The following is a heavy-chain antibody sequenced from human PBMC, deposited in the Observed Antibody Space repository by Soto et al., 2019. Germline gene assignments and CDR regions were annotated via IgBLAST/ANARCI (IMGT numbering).Heavy chain of an antibody. V-gene: IGHV3-30-3*01. CDR1: GFTFSSLA. D-gene: IGHD1-20*01. J-gene: IGHJ4*02. CDR3: ARKWRITGTTGRPSPDYFDY. Sequence: QVQLVESGGGVVQPGRSLRLSCAASGFTFSSLAMHWVRQAPGKGLEWVAVISNDGGTKYYADSVKGRFTISRDNSKNPLSLQMDSLRPEDTAIYYCARKWRITGTTGRPSPDYFDYWGQGTLVTVSS. CDR2: ISNDGGTK.